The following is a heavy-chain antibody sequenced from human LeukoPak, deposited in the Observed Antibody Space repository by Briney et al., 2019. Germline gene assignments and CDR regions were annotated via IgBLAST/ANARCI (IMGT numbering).Heavy chain of an antibody. D-gene: IGHD5-24*01. V-gene: IGHV3-74*01. CDR2: INTDGRTT. Sequence: PGGSLRLSCAVSGFTFSNYWMHWVRQAPGMGLVWVSRINTDGRTTSYADSVKGRFTISRDNAKNILCLEVNSLRTDDTAVYYCARGGLEPVDYWGQGTLVTVSS. J-gene: IGHJ4*02. CDR3: ARGGLEPVDY. CDR1: GFTFSNYW.